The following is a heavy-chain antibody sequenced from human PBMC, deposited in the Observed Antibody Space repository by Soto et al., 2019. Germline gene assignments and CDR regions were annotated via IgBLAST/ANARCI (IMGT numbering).Heavy chain of an antibody. CDR3: ASLSIAVAGPYYFDY. J-gene: IGHJ4*02. D-gene: IGHD6-19*01. Sequence: QVQLVESGGGVVQPGRSLRLSCAASGFTFSSYGMHWVRQAPGKGLEWVAVIWYDGSNKYYADSVKGRFTISRDNSKNPLYLQMNSLRAEDTAVYYCASLSIAVAGPYYFDYWGQGTLVTVSS. CDR1: GFTFSSYG. CDR2: IWYDGSNK. V-gene: IGHV3-33*01.